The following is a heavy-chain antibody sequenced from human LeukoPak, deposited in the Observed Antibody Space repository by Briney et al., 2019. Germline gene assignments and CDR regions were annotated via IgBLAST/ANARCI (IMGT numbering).Heavy chain of an antibody. CDR2: IYYSGST. CDR3: ARVVARLRGYSYGTGYFDY. D-gene: IGHD5-18*01. Sequence: PSETLSLTCTVSGGSISSYYWSWIRQPPGKGLEWIGYIYYSGSTNYNPSLKSRVTISVDTSKNQFSLKLSSVTAADTAVYYCARVVARLRGYSYGTGYFDYWGQGTLVTVSS. J-gene: IGHJ4*02. V-gene: IGHV4-59*01. CDR1: GGSISSYY.